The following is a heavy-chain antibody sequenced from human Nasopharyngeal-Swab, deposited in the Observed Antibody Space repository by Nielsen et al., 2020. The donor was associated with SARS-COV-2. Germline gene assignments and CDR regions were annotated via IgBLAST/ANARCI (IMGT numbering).Heavy chain of an antibody. CDR1: GFIFSNYS. Sequence: GGSLRLSCAASGFIFSNYSMNWVRQAPGKGLEWVSSISSSSSYIYYADSVKGRFTISRDNAKNSLYLQMNSLRAEDTAVYYCARDPYYDFWSGYYTGIYYYYYMDVWGKGTTVTVSS. CDR3: ARDPYYDFWSGYYTGIYYYYYMDV. V-gene: IGHV3-21*01. CDR2: ISSSSSYI. D-gene: IGHD3-3*01. J-gene: IGHJ6*03.